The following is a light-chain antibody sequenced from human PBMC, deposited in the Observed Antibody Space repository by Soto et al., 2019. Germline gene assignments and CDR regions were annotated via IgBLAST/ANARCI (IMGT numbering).Light chain of an antibody. CDR1: QSVSSSY. CDR2: GAS. V-gene: IGKV3-20*01. Sequence: EIVLTQSPGSLFLSPGERATVSYRASQSVSSSYLAWYQQRPGQAPRLLIYGASSRATGIPDRFSGSGSGTDFTLTISRLEPEDFALYYCQHYGRTVGQGTKVEIK. CDR3: QHYGRT. J-gene: IGKJ1*01.